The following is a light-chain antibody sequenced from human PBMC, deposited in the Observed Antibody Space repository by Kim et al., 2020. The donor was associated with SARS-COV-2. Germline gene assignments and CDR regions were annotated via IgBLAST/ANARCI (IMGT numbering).Light chain of an antibody. CDR2: EAA. Sequence: DIQMTQSPSSLSASVGDRVTITCQATQDISNYLKWYQQKPGKAPKLLINEAANLQSGVSSRFSGSGSGTYFVFTITSLQPEDLATYFSVHYDNLTFTFVGRT. J-gene: IGKJ4*01. V-gene: IGKV1-33*01. CDR3: VHYDNLTFT. CDR1: QDISNY.